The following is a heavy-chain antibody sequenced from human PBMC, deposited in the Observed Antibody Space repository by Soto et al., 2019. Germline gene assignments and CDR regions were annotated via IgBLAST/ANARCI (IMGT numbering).Heavy chain of an antibody. J-gene: IGHJ5*02. CDR3: AKDLYSSSQNPYWDP. Sequence: GGSLRLSCAASGFTFSSYAMSWVRQAPGKGLEWVAVISGSGGSTYYADSVKGRFNISRDNSKNTLYLQMNSLRAEDTAVYSCAKDLYSSSQNPYWDPWGQGTLVTVSS. CDR1: GFTFSSYA. V-gene: IGHV3-23*01. CDR2: ISGSGGST. D-gene: IGHD6-6*01.